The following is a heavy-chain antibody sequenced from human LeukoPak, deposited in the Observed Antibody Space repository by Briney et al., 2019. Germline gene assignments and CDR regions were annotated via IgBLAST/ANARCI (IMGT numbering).Heavy chain of an antibody. D-gene: IGHD1-14*01. Sequence: HSGGSLRLSCAASGFTFSSYWMHWVRHAPGKGLVWVPRINSDGSSTSYADSVKGRFTISRDNAKNTLYLQMNSLRAEDTAVYYCAREKAGYYYYGMDVWGQGTTVTVSS. V-gene: IGHV3-74*01. CDR1: GFTFSSYW. CDR3: AREKAGYYYYGMDV. CDR2: INSDGSST. J-gene: IGHJ6*02.